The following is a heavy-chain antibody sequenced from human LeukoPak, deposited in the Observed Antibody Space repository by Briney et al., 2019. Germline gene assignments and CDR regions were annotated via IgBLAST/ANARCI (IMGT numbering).Heavy chain of an antibody. J-gene: IGHJ4*02. CDR1: GYTLTELS. Sequence: ASVKVSCKVSGYTLTELSMHWVRQAPGKGLEWMGGFDPEDGETIYAQKFQGRVTMTEDTSTDTAYMELSSLRSEDTAVYYCATGPSGVFGPIGYFDYWGQGTLVTVSS. CDR3: ATGPSGVFGPIGYFDY. D-gene: IGHD3/OR15-3a*01. V-gene: IGHV1-24*01. CDR2: FDPEDGET.